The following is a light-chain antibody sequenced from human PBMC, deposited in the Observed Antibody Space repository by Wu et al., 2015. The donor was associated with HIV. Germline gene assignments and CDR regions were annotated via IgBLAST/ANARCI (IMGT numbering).Light chain of an antibody. CDR2: SAS. CDR3: LQHNAYPFT. V-gene: IGKV1-17*03. Sequence: DIQMTQSPSVMSASVGDTVTITCRASQGISNSLVWFQQKPGKVPKRLIYSASSLQAGVPSRFSGSGSGTEFTLTISSLQPEDFATYYCLQHNAYPFTFGGGTEVEIK. CDR1: QGISNS. J-gene: IGKJ4*01.